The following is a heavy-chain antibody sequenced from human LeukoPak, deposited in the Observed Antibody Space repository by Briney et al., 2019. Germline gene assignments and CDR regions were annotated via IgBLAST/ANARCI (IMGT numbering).Heavy chain of an antibody. D-gene: IGHD6-13*01. CDR1: GFTFSDAW. CDR3: TRQQLVFDC. V-gene: IGHV3-15*01. Sequence: GGSLRLSCAASGFTFSDAWMSWVRQAPGKGLEWVGHIKSKTDGGTTDYAAPAKGRFTISRDDSKNTLYLQVNSLKTEDTAVYYCTRQQLVFDCWGQGTLVTVSS. CDR2: IKSKTDGGTT. J-gene: IGHJ4*02.